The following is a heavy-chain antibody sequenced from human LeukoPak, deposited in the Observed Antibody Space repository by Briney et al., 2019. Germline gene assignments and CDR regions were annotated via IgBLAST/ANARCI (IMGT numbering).Heavy chain of an antibody. CDR2: INPNSGGT. J-gene: IGHJ4*02. Sequence: ASVKVSCKASGYTFTGYYMHWVRQAPGQGLEWMGWINPNSGGTNYAQKFQGRVAMTRDTSISTAYMELSRLRSDDTAAYYCARDIYYYDSSGYYRFDYWGQGTLVTVSS. CDR3: ARDIYYYDSSGYYRFDY. D-gene: IGHD3-22*01. CDR1: GYTFTGYY. V-gene: IGHV1-2*02.